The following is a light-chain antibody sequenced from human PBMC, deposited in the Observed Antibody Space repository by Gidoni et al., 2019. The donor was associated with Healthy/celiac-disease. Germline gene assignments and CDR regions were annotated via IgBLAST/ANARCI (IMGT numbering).Light chain of an antibody. J-gene: IGKJ4*01. CDR3: QQRSNLPLT. CDR1: QSVSSY. Sequence: IVLTQSPAYLSLSPGERATLPCRASQSVSSYLAVYQQKPGQAPRLLIYDASNRATGIPARFSGSGSGTDFTLTISSLEPEDFAVYYCQQRSNLPLTFGGGTKVEIK. CDR2: DAS. V-gene: IGKV3-11*01.